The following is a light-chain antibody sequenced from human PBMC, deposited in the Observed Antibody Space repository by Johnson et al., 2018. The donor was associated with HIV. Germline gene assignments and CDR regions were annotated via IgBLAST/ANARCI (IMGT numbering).Light chain of an antibody. CDR2: DNN. V-gene: IGLV1-51*01. J-gene: IGLJ1*01. Sequence: QSVLTQPPSVSAAPGQKVTISCSGSSSNIENNYVSWYQQLPGTAPKLLIYDNNKRPSGIPDQFSGSKSGTSATLGITGLQTGAEADDYCGTWDSSLSAYVFGTGTKVTVL. CDR1: SSNIENNY. CDR3: GTWDSSLSAYV.